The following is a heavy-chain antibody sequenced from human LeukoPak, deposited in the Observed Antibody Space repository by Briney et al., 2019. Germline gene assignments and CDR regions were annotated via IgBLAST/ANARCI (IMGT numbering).Heavy chain of an antibody. CDR2: TWYDGSNK. CDR3: ARQLSNTFYYGSGSHLDY. CDR1: GFTFNSYG. Sequence: GRSLRLSCAASGFTFNSYGMHWVRQAPGKGLEWVAFTWYDGSNKYYADFVKGRFTISRDNSKNTLYLQMDSLRAEDTAVYYCARQLSNTFYYGSGSHLDYWDQGTLVTVSS. D-gene: IGHD3-10*01. J-gene: IGHJ4*02. V-gene: IGHV3-33*01.